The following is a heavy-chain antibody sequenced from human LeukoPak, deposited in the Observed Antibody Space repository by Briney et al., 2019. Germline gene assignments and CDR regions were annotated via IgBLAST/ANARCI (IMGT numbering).Heavy chain of an antibody. CDR3: AKVSGYSYGYNDY. J-gene: IGHJ4*02. CDR1: GFTFSSYS. D-gene: IGHD5-18*01. Sequence: GGSLRLSCAASGFTFSSYSMNWVRQAPGKGLEWVSYISSSSSTIYYADSVKGRFTISRDNAKNSLYLQMNSLRAEDTALYYCAKVSGYSYGYNDYWGQGTLVTVSS. CDR2: ISSSSSTI. V-gene: IGHV3-48*04.